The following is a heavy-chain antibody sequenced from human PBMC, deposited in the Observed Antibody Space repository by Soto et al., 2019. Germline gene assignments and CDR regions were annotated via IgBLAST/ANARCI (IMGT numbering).Heavy chain of an antibody. CDR2: ISYDGSNK. CDR1: GFTFSSYG. J-gene: IGHJ6*02. CDR3: AKELEQCLVYYYYGMDV. Sequence: QVQLVESGGGVVQPGRSLRLSCAASGFTFSSYGMHWVRQAPGKGLEWVAVISYDGSNKYYADSVKGRFTISRDNSKNALYLQMNSLRAEDTAVYYCAKELEQCLVYYYYGMDVWGQGTTVTVSS. D-gene: IGHD6-19*01. V-gene: IGHV3-30*18.